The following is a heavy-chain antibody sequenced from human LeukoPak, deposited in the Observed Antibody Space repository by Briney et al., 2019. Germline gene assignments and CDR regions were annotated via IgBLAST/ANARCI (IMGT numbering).Heavy chain of an antibody. CDR2: MNPGSGNT. CDR1: GYTFTSYD. D-gene: IGHD3-22*01. Sequence: ASVKVSCKASGYTFTSYDINWVRQATGQGLEWMGWMNPGSGNTGLAQKFQGRVTMTRNTSTSTAYMELSSLRSEDTAVYFCARASRQVKGYDSAGYYYFGYWGQGAVVTVSS. CDR3: ARASRQVKGYDSAGYYYFGY. V-gene: IGHV1-8*01. J-gene: IGHJ4*02.